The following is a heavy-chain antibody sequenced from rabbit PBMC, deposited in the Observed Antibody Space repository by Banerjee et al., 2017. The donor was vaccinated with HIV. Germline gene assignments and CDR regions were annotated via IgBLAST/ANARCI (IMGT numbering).Heavy chain of an antibody. J-gene: IGHJ4*01. D-gene: IGHD8-1*01. CDR1: GFSFSSGYY. V-gene: IGHV1S45*01. CDR2: IYGGGTGST. Sequence: QEQLVESGGGLVKPGASLTLTCKASGFSFSSGYYMCWVRQAPGKGLEWIACIYGGGTGSTYYSSWAKGRFTISKTSSTTVTLQMTSLTAADTATYFCARDRGTDSNYYYTFNLWGPGTLVTVS. CDR3: ARDRGTDSNYYYTFNL.